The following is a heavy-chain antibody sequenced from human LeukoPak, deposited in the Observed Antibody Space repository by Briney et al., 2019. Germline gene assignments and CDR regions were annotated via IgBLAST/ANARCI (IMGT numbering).Heavy chain of an antibody. Sequence: GGSLRLSCAASGFTFSSYGMSWVRQAPGKGLVWVSRINSDGSSTSYADSVKGRFTISRDNAKNTLYLQMNSLRAEDTAVYYCARGLTMVRGVIFGYWGQGTLVTVSS. CDR2: INSDGSST. V-gene: IGHV3-74*01. CDR1: GFTFSSYG. CDR3: ARGLTMVRGVIFGY. J-gene: IGHJ4*02. D-gene: IGHD3-10*01.